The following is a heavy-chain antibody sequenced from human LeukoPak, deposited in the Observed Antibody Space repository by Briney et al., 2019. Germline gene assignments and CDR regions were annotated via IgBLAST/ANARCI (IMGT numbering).Heavy chain of an antibody. CDR1: GDSISSGDYY. CDR2: ISSSGST. D-gene: IGHD3-3*01. Sequence: SETLSLTCTVSGDSISSGDYYWSWIRQPAGKGLEWIGRISSSGSTNYNPSLKSRVTISVDTSKNQFSLKLSSVTAADTAVYYCARFNLVYYDFWSGYYRPCYFDYWGQGTLVTVSS. J-gene: IGHJ4*02. V-gene: IGHV4-61*02. CDR3: ARFNLVYYDFWSGYYRPCYFDY.